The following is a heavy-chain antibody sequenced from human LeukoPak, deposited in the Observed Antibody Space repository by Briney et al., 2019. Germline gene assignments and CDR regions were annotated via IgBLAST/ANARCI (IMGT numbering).Heavy chain of an antibody. D-gene: IGHD3-10*01. CDR2: INHSGST. Sequence: PSETLSLTCAVYGGSFSGYYWSWIRQPPGKGLEWIGEINHSGSTNYNPSLKSRITISVDTSKNQFSLRVTSVTATDTAVYYCARVPPHYYGTGSPDWGQGTLVTVSA. CDR1: GGSFSGYY. J-gene: IGHJ4*02. V-gene: IGHV4-34*01. CDR3: ARVPPHYYGTGSPD.